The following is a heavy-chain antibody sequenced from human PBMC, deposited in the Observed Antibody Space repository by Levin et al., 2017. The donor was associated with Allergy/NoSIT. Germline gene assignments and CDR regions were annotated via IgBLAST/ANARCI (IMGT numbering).Heavy chain of an antibody. CDR1: GFTFSSYA. V-gene: IGHV3-33*01. CDR2: IWPDGTNR. D-gene: IGHD1-26*01. CDR3: ARGGGHWEGDY. Sequence: GGSLRLSCAASGFTFSSYAIHWIRQAPGKGLEWVAVIWPDGTNRYNADSVKGRFTISRDNSKNTLFLQMNGLRDEDTAVYYCARGGGHWEGDYWGQGTPVTVSS. J-gene: IGHJ4*02.